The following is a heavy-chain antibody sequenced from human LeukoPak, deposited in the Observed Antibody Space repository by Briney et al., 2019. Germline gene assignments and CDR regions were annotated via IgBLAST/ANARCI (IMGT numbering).Heavy chain of an antibody. D-gene: IGHD3-3*01. J-gene: IGHJ4*02. Sequence: GGSLRLSCAASGFTFSSYGMHWVRQAPGKGLEWVAFIRYDGSNKYYADSVKGRFTISRDNSKNTLYLQMNSLRAEDTAVYYCAKDQYYDFWSGHRPQYFDYWGQGTLVTVSS. CDR3: AKDQYYDFWSGHRPQYFDY. V-gene: IGHV3-30*02. CDR1: GFTFSSYG. CDR2: IRYDGSNK.